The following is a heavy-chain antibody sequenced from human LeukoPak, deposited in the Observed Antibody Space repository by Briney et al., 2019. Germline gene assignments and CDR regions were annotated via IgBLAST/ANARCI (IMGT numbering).Heavy chain of an antibody. CDR1: GFTFSSYG. Sequence: PGGSLRLSCAASGFTFSSYGMHWVRQAPGKGLEWVAFIRYDGSNKYYADSVKGRFTISRDNSKNTLYLQMNSLRAEDTAVYYCAKGPRYCSSTSCYSIDYWGQGTLVTVSS. CDR2: IRYDGSNK. D-gene: IGHD2-2*02. J-gene: IGHJ4*02. V-gene: IGHV3-30*02. CDR3: AKGPRYCSSTSCYSIDY.